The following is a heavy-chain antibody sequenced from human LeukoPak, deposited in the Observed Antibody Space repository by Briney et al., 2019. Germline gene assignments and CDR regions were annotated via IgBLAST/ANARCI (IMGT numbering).Heavy chain of an antibody. CDR1: GFTFSGYA. V-gene: IGHV3-23*01. Sequence: GGSLRLSCAASGFTFSGYAMSWVRQAPGKGLKWVSAISDSGGFTYYGDSVKGRFTISRDNSKNRVYLQMNSLRAEDTAVYYCARDGSLLWFGEFQTVFYFDYWGQGTLVTVSS. D-gene: IGHD3-10*01. CDR3: ARDGSLLWFGEFQTVFYFDY. CDR2: ISDSGGFT. J-gene: IGHJ4*02.